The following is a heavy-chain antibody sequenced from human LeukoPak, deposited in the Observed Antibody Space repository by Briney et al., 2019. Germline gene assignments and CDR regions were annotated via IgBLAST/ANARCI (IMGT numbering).Heavy chain of an antibody. CDR1: GGSISSSSYL. D-gene: IGHD3-22*01. CDR3: ARRSPDVRHDTTYYYADY. V-gene: IGHV4-39*01. Sequence: PSETLSLTCTASGGSISSSSYLWGWVRQPPGKGLEWIGSIYYSGSTYYNPSLKSRVTISVDTSKNQFSLKLSSVTAADTAVYYCARRSPDVRHDTTYYYADYWGQGTLVTVSS. CDR2: IYYSGST. J-gene: IGHJ4*02.